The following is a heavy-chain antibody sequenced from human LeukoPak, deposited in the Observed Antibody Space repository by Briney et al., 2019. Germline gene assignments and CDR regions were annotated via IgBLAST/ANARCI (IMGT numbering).Heavy chain of an antibody. CDR1: GFTVSTVY. CDR2: IYGGHTA. J-gene: IGHJ3*02. Sequence: GGSLRLSCAASGFTVSTVYMTWVRQAPGKGLEWVSVIYGGHTAYYADSVKGRFTISRDNPKNTPNLQMNSLRAEDTAVYYCAREIGQLGGAFDIWGQGTMVTVSS. CDR3: AREIGQLGGAFDI. V-gene: IGHV3-53*01. D-gene: IGHD7-27*01.